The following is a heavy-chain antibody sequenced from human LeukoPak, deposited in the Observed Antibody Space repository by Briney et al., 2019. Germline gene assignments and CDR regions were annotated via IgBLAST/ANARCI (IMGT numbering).Heavy chain of an antibody. CDR3: AREVGWGAAPQKDYYYGMDV. CDR1: GYTFINSA. CDR2: ISASKGNT. Sequence: GASVKVSCKASGYTFINSAISWVRQAPGQGLEWLGWISASKGNTNYAQKLQGRVTMTTDTSTGTAYMELRSLTSDDTAVYYCAREVGWGAAPQKDYYYGMDVWGRGTTVTVSS. J-gene: IGHJ6*02. D-gene: IGHD6-6*01. V-gene: IGHV1-18*01.